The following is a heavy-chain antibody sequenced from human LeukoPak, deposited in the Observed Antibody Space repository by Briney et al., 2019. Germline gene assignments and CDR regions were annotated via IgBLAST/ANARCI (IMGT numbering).Heavy chain of an antibody. Sequence: GGSLSLSCAASGFTFSTYWMTWVRQAPGKGLEWVSSISSSSSYIYYADSVKGRFTISRDNAKNSLYLQMNSLRAEDTAVYYCARGATMIVPDYWGQGTLVTVSS. CDR2: ISSSSSYI. J-gene: IGHJ4*02. V-gene: IGHV3-21*01. CDR1: GFTFSTYW. CDR3: ARGATMIVPDY. D-gene: IGHD3-22*01.